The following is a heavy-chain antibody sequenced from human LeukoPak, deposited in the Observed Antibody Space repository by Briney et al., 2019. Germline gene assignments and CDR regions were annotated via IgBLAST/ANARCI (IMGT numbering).Heavy chain of an antibody. V-gene: IGHV4-30-4*08. CDR2: IYYSGST. CDR1: GDSISGYY. Sequence: SETLSLTCAVSGDSISGYYWNWIRQPPGKGLEWIGYIYYSGSTYYNSSLKSRVTISVDTSKNQFSLKLSSVTAADTAVYYCARENGDYVFFDYWGQGTLVTVSS. J-gene: IGHJ4*02. CDR3: ARENGDYVFFDY. D-gene: IGHD4-17*01.